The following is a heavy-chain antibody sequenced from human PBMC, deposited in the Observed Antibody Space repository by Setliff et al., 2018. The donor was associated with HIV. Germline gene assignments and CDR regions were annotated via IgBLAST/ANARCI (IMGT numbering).Heavy chain of an antibody. CDR1: GFTFSTYC. V-gene: IGHV3-21*01. D-gene: IGHD2-15*01. Sequence: LRLSCAASGFTFSTYCMNWVRQAPGKGLEWISSISYRSSYIYYSDSVKGRFTISRDDAKNSPFLQVNSLRDEDTAVYYCARSQGIGNYYMDVWGTGTTVTVSS. CDR2: ISYRSSYI. J-gene: IGHJ6*03. CDR3: ARSQGIGNYYMDV.